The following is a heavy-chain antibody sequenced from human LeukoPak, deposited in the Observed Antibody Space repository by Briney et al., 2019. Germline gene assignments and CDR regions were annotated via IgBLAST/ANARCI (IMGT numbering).Heavy chain of an antibody. CDR1: GFTFTSSA. J-gene: IGHJ4*02. CDR3: ARDRITMVRGVPYYFDY. V-gene: IGHV1-58*02. Sequence: GASVKVSCKASGFTFTSSAMQWVRQARGQRLEWIGWIVVGSGNTNYAQKFQERVTITRDMSTSTAYMELSSLRSEDTAVYYCARDRITMVRGVPYYFDYWGQGTLVTVSS. CDR2: IVVGSGNT. D-gene: IGHD3-10*01.